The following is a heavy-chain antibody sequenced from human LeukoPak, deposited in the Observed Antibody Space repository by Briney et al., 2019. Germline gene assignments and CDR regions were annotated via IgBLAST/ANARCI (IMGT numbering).Heavy chain of an antibody. CDR1: GGSISSSSYY. CDR2: VYYSGRT. V-gene: IGHV4-39*01. Sequence: SETLSLTCTVSGGSISSSSYYWGWIRQPPGKELQWIASVYYSGRTNYSPSLKSRVTISVDTSEKQFSLQLNSVTAADTAVYYCARQGSAYYFDFWGQGLLVTVFS. D-gene: IGHD2-15*01. J-gene: IGHJ4*02. CDR3: ARQGSAYYFDF.